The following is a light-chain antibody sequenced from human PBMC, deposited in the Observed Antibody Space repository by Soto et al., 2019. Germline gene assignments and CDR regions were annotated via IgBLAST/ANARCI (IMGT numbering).Light chain of an antibody. V-gene: IGKV3-11*01. CDR3: KHRDDWPRGS. Sequence: EIVLTQSPDTLSLSPGDTATLSCRASQSVASYLAWYQQKPGQPPRILMYHASNRATGIPARFSGSGSGTHCPLTISSVETDDFAVYYRKHRDDWPRGSFGQGTKLEIK. CDR1: QSVASY. J-gene: IGKJ2*01. CDR2: HAS.